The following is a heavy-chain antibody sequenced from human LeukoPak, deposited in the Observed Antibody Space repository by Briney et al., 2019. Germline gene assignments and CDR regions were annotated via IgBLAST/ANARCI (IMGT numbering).Heavy chain of an antibody. J-gene: IGHJ4*02. CDR1: GGSISSSNW. V-gene: IGHV4-4*02. CDR3: ARGEDFERYYLAY. CDR2: IYHSGST. Sequence: PSETLSLTCAVSGGSISSSNWWSWVRQPPGKGLEWIGEIYHSGSTNYNPSLKSRVTISVDKSKNQFSLKLTSVTAADTAAYFCARGEDFERYYLAYWGQGTLVTVSS. D-gene: IGHD3-9*01.